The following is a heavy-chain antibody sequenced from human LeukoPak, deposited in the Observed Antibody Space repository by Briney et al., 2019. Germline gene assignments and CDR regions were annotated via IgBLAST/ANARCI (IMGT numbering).Heavy chain of an antibody. CDR2: IDANGDTS. D-gene: IGHD3-9*01. J-gene: IGHJ4*02. Sequence: GGSLRLSCSASGFTFSNNNMAWVRQAPGKGLEYVSSIDANGDTSFYADSVKGKFTISRDNSRNTLSLQMTSLGPEDTAIYYCVKGRFLTGLDYWGQGALVTVSS. V-gene: IGHV3-64D*09. CDR3: VKGRFLTGLDY. CDR1: GFTFSNNN.